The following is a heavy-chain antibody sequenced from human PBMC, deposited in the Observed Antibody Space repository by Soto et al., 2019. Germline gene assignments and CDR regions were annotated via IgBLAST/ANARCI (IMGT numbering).Heavy chain of an antibody. Sequence: PSETLSLTCAVSGVSITTNGYSWSWIRQPPGKGLEWIGYIYPSGTIFYNPSLNSRVTISADTSNNQFSLKLTSVTAADTAVYFCATYTAFAKYYFDYWGREPWSPSPQ. D-gene: IGHD3-16*01. V-gene: IGHV4-30-2*01. CDR1: GVSITTNGYS. J-gene: IGHJ4*02. CDR3: ATYTAFAKYYFDY. CDR2: IYPSGTI.